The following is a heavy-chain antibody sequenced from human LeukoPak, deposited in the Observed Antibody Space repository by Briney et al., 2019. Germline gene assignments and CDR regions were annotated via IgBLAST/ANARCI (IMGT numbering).Heavy chain of an antibody. D-gene: IGHD3-3*01. CDR2: IKEDGSEK. CDR3: ARSPYDFWSAYLHYFDY. V-gene: IGHV3-7*01. Sequence: PGGSLRLSCAASGFTFSSYCTTWVRQAPGKGLEWVANIKEDGSEKHYVDSVKGRFTISRDNAKNSLYLQMNSLRAEDTAVYYCARSPYDFWSAYLHYFDYWGQGTLVTVSS. CDR1: GFTFSSYC. J-gene: IGHJ4*02.